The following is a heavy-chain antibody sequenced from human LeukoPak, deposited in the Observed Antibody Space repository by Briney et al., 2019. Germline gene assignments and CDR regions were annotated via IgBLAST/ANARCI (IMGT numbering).Heavy chain of an antibody. J-gene: IGHJ6*02. V-gene: IGHV3-21*01. D-gene: IGHD6-19*01. CDR2: ISSSSSYI. CDR1: GFTFSSYR. Sequence: GGSLRLSCAASGFTFSSYRMNWVRQAPGKGLEWVSSISSSSSYIYYADSVKGRFTISRDNAKNSLYLQMNSLRAEDTAVYYCARGYSSGWYEPYYYYGMDVWGQGTTVTVSS. CDR3: ARGYSSGWYEPYYYYGMDV.